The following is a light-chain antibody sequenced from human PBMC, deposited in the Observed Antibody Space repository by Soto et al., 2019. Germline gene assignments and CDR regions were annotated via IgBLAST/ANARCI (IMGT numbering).Light chain of an antibody. V-gene: IGLV2-14*01. CDR1: SSDVTSYNY. J-gene: IGLJ1*01. Sequence: QSALTQPASVSGSPGQSITIYCAGTSSDVTSYNYVSWYRQHPGKAPKLMIYEVSNRPSGISNRFSGSKSGNTASLTISGLQAEDEADYYCSSYTSSSSSYVFGTGTKLTVL. CDR2: EVS. CDR3: SSYTSSSSSYV.